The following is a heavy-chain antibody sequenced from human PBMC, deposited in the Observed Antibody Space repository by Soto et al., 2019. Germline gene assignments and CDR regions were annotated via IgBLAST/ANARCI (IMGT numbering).Heavy chain of an antibody. CDR3: ARDYRDGYNRSNYHYYGMDG. CDR2: TYYRSKWYN. Sequence: SQTLSLTCAISGDSVSSNSAAWNWIRQSPSRGLEWLGRTYYRSKWYNDYAVSVKSRITINPDTSKNQFSLQLNSVTPQDTAVYYCARDYRDGYNRSNYHYYGMDGSGHGTTITVSS. V-gene: IGHV6-1*01. CDR1: GDSVSSNSAA. D-gene: IGHD5-12*01. J-gene: IGHJ6*02.